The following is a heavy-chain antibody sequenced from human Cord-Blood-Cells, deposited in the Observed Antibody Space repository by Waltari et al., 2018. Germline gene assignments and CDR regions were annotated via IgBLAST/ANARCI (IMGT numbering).Heavy chain of an antibody. CDR3: AKDVMKRGTFDY. CDR1: GFTFSSYA. V-gene: IGHV3-23*01. D-gene: IGHD1-1*01. CDR2: ISGSGGST. J-gene: IGHJ4*02. Sequence: EVQLLESGGGLVQPGGSLRLSCAASGFTFSSYAISCVRQAPGKGLEWVSAISGSGGSTYYAYSVKGRITIPTDNSKKTLYLQMNGLRAEDTAVYYCAKDVMKRGTFDYWGQGTLVTVSS.